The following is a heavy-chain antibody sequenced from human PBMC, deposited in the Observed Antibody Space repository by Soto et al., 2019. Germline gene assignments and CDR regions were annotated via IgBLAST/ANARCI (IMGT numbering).Heavy chain of an antibody. J-gene: IGHJ4*02. V-gene: IGHV1-69*12. CDR1: GGTFSSYA. CDR3: AGESRYCSGGSCYFLPGIDY. D-gene: IGHD2-15*01. CDR2: IIPIFGTA. Sequence: QVQLVQSGAEVKKPGSSVKVSCKASGGTFSSYAISWVRQAPGQGLEWMGGIIPIFGTANYAQKFQGRVTITADESTSTAYRELSSLRSEDTAVYYCAGESRYCSGGSCYFLPGIDYWGQGTLVTVSS.